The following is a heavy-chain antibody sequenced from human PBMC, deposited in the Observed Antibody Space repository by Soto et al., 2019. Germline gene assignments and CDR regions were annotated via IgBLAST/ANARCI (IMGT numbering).Heavy chain of an antibody. CDR2: IYYSGST. J-gene: IGHJ4*02. Sequence: SETLSLTCTVSGGYISSGGYYWSWIRQHPGKGLEWIGYIYYSGSTYYNPSLKSRVTISVDTSKNQFSLKLSSVTAADTAVYYCARVFEAMALIWGQGTLVTVSS. CDR1: GGYISSGGYY. D-gene: IGHD5-18*01. V-gene: IGHV4-31*03. CDR3: ARVFEAMALI.